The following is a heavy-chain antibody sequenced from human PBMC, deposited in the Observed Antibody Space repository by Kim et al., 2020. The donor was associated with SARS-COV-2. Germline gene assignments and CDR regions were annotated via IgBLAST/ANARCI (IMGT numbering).Heavy chain of an antibody. Sequence: AASVKGRFTISTDNSKNTLYVQMNSLRAEDTAVYYCARDRGLSSGWYFGYGGQGTLVTVSS. CDR3: ARDRGLSSGWYFGY. D-gene: IGHD6-19*01. V-gene: IGHV3-30*07. J-gene: IGHJ4*02.